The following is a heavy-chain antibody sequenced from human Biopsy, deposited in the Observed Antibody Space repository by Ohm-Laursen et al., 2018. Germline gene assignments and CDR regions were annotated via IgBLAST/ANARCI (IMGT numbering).Heavy chain of an antibody. V-gene: IGHV4-59*11. Sequence: GTLSLTCTVSGGSFTGHCWSWIRQPPGKGLEWIGHISYTGYTSYNASLKSRVTISVDTSRNHFSLRLSSLTAADTAVYYCARGSNDFGGLYFPRWGQGTLLTVSS. CDR2: ISYTGYT. J-gene: IGHJ4*02. CDR3: ARGSNDFGGLYFPR. CDR1: GGSFTGHC. D-gene: IGHD4-23*01.